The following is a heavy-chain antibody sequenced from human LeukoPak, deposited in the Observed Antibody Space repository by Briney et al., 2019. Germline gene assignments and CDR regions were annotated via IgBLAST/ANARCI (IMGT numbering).Heavy chain of an antibody. Sequence: PSETLSLTCTVSGGSTGSDYWSWIRQPPGKGLEWLAYVYYSGVTSYNPSLKSRDAISIDTSKNQFSLNLSSVTAADTAVYYCARLSLHCSGGSCYRGAFDSWGQGTLVTVSS. J-gene: IGHJ4*02. V-gene: IGHV4-59*08. CDR3: ARLSLHCSGGSCYRGAFDS. CDR1: GGSTGSDY. CDR2: VYYSGVT. D-gene: IGHD2-15*01.